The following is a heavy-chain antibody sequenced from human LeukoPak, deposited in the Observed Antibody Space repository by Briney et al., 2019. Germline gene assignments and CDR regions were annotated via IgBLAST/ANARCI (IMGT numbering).Heavy chain of an antibody. D-gene: IGHD1-26*01. J-gene: IGHJ4*02. CDR1: GGSISSSNYY. CDR2: VYYDGST. V-gene: IGHV4-39*01. CDR3: ARRVGSTTFFDY. Sequence: PSETLSLTCTVSGGSISSSNYYWGWIRQPPGKGLAWIGSVYYDGSTYYNASLKSRVSISVDPSKNQFPLKMRSLTAADTAVYYCARRVGSTTFFDYWGQGTLVTVSS.